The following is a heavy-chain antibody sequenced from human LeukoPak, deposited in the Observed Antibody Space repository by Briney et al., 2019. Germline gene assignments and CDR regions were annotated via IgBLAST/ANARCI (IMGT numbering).Heavy chain of an antibody. V-gene: IGHV3-23*01. Sequence: GGSLRLSCAASGFTFSSYWMNWARQAPGKGLEWVSAISGSGGSTYYADSVKGRFTISRDNSRNTLYLQMNSLRAEDTAVYYCAKDPYTTTVTTRPDYWGQGTLVTVSS. CDR3: AKDPYTTTVTTRPDY. J-gene: IGHJ4*02. CDR2: ISGSGGST. D-gene: IGHD4-17*01. CDR1: GFTFSSYW.